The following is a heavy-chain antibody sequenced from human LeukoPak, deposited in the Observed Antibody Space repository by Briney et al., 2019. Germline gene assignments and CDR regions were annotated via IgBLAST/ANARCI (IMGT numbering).Heavy chain of an antibody. CDR3: ASHYGP. Sequence: PSETLSLTCTVSGGSISGSSYYWGWIRQPPGKGLEWIGSIYYSGSTYYNPSLKSRVTISVATSKNQFSLKLNSVTATDTAVYYCASHYGPWGQGTLVTVSS. D-gene: IGHD3-10*01. J-gene: IGHJ4*02. CDR1: GGSISGSSYY. CDR2: IYYSGST. V-gene: IGHV4-39*01.